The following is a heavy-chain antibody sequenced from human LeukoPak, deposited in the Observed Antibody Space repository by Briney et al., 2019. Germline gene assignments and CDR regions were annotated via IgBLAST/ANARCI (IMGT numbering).Heavy chain of an antibody. V-gene: IGHV3-7*01. CDR3: ARDRNYYDGSGYYDAFDI. D-gene: IGHD3-22*01. CDR2: IKLDGSEK. J-gene: IGHJ3*02. Sequence: GGSLRLSCAASGFTFKSYWMGWVRQAPGKGLQWVANIKLDGSEKNYMNSVRGRFTISRDNARNSLYLQMNSLRAEDTAVYYCARDRNYYDGSGYYDAFDIWGQGTMVTVSS. CDR1: GFTFKSYW.